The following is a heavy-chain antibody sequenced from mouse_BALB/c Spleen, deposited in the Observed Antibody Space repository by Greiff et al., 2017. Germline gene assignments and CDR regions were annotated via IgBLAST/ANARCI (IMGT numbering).Heavy chain of an antibody. J-gene: IGHJ4*01. CDR1: GYTFPDYN. D-gene: IGHD1-1*01. CDR3: ARCGGYYGYAMDY. V-gene: IGHV1S29*02. Sequence: EVQLQQSGPELVKPGASVKISCKASGYTFPDYNMHWVKQSHGKSLEWIGYIYPYNGGTGYNQKFKSKATLTVDNSSSTAYMELRSLTSEDSAVYYCARCGGYYGYAMDYWGQGTSVTVSS. CDR2: IYPYNGGT.